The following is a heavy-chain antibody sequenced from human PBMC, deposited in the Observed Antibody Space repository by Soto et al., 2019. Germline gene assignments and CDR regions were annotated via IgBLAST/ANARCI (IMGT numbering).Heavy chain of an antibody. CDR3: ARAARNRITMVRGAYGMDV. CDR1: GGSISSGGYY. V-gene: IGHV4-31*03. D-gene: IGHD3-10*01. Sequence: QVQLQESGPGLVKPSQTLSLTCTVSGGSISSGGYYWSWIRQHPGKGLEWIGYIYYSGSTYYNPSLKSRVTISVDTSKNQFSLKLSSVTAADTAVYYCARAARNRITMVRGAYGMDVWGQGTTVTVSS. CDR2: IYYSGST. J-gene: IGHJ6*02.